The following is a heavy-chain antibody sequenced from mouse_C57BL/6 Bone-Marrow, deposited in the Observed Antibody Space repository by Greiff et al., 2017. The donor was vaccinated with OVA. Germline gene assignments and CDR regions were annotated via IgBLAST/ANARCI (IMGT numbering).Heavy chain of an antibody. CDR3: ARNYRGYYFDY. Sequence: EVQVVESGGGLVKPGASLKLSCTASGFTFSDYGMHWVRQAPGKGLEWVGYISRGSSTIYYADTVKGQFTITRDNAKNTLFLQMTSLRSEDTAMYYCARNYRGYYFDYWGQGTTLTVSS. J-gene: IGHJ2*01. CDR2: ISRGSSTI. D-gene: IGHD2-1*01. CDR1: GFTFSDYG. V-gene: IGHV5-17*01.